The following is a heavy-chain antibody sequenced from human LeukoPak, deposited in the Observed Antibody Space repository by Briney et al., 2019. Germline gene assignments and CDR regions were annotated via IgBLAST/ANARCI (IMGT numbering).Heavy chain of an antibody. V-gene: IGHV4-59*01. CDR2: IYYSRST. J-gene: IGHJ4*02. Sequence: SETLSLTCTVSGGSISSYYWSWIRQPPGKGLEWIGYIYYSRSTNYNPSLKSRVTISVDTSKNQFSLKLSSVTAADTAVYYCAGGAVGMATILADYWGQGTLVTVSS. CDR3: AGGAVGMATILADY. CDR1: GGSISSYY. D-gene: IGHD5-24*01.